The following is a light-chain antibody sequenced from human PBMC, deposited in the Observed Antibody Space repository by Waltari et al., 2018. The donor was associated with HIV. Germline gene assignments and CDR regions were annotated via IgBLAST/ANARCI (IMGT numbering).Light chain of an antibody. J-gene: IGKJ4*01. CDR1: QSVSSN. V-gene: IGKV3-15*01. CDR3: QQYDNWPPLT. Sequence: EIVMTQSPVTLSVSPGERVTLSCRASQSVSSNLAWYQQKPGQAPRLLIYGASTRATGIPARFSGSGSGTEFTLTITSLQSEDFAVYYRQQYDNWPPLTFGGGTKVDIK. CDR2: GAS.